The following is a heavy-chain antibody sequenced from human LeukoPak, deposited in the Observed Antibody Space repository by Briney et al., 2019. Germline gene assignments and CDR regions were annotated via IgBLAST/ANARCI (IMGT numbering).Heavy chain of an antibody. J-gene: IGHJ4*02. V-gene: IGHV3-9*01. D-gene: IGHD6-19*01. Sequence: GRSMSLSCAPSGFTFDVYAMHWVRHVQGKWLEWVSGISLNSGSIGYADSVKGRVTISRDNAKTSLYLQMNSLRAEDTALYYCSKGLKGLKFDYWGQGTEVTVSS. CDR2: ISLNSGSI. CDR3: SKGLKGLKFDY. CDR1: GFTFDVYA.